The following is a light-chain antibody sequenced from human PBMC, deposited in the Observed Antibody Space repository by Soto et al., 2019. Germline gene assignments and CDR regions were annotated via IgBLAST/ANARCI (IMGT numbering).Light chain of an antibody. CDR2: SNN. CDR1: SSNIGSNT. V-gene: IGLV1-44*01. CDR3: AAWDDSLNGPV. J-gene: IGLJ2*01. Sequence: QSALTQPPSASGTPGQRVTISCSGSSSNIGSNTVNWYQQLPGTAPKLLIYSNNQRPSGVPDRFSGSKSGTSASLAISGLQSEDEADYYCAAWDDSLNGPVFGRGTKLTVL.